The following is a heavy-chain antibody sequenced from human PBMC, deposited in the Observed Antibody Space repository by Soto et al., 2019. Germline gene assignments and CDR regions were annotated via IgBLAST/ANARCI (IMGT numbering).Heavy chain of an antibody. V-gene: IGHV1-3*01. CDR2: FNAGNGNT. CDR3: ARDETSIVVAGHYYYYYYMDV. Sequence: QVQLVQSGAEVKKPGASVKVSCKASGYTFTSYAMHWVRQAPGQRLEWMGWFNAGNGNTKYSQKFQGRVTITRDTSASTGYMELSSLRSEDTAVYYCARDETSIVVAGHYYYYYYMDVWGKGTTVTVSS. CDR1: GYTFTSYA. D-gene: IGHD2-15*01. J-gene: IGHJ6*03.